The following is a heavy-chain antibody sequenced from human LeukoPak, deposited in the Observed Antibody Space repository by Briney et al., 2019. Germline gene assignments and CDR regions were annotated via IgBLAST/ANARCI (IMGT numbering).Heavy chain of an antibody. CDR1: GFTLSGYA. V-gene: IGHV3-23*01. J-gene: IGHJ4*02. Sequence: GGSLRLSCVAAGFTLSGYAMSWVRQAPGKGLEWVSAISSRSEATYYADSVKGRFTISRDNPQNTMYLHMTSLNADDTAIYYCAKESPYTSPRQYYFDYWGQGALVTVSS. CDR3: AKESPYTSPRQYYFDY. D-gene: IGHD6-13*01. CDR2: ISSRSEAT.